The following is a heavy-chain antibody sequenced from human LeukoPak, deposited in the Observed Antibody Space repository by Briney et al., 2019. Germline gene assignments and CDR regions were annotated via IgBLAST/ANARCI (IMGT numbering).Heavy chain of an antibody. CDR1: GGSITGYY. J-gene: IGHJ6*02. D-gene: IGHD2-2*01. CDR3: ARSPRVVVPAAIVGMDV. V-gene: IGHV4-59*08. CDR2: IYYSGST. Sequence: PSETLSLTCTVSGGSITGYYWSWIRQPPGKGLEWIGYIYYSGSTNYNPSLKSRVTISVDTSKNQFSLKLSSVTAADTAVYYCARSPRVVVPAAIVGMDVWGQGTTVTVSS.